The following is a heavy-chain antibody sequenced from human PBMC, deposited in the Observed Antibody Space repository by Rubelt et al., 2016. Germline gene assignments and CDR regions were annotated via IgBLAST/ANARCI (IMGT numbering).Heavy chain of an antibody. V-gene: IGHV4-59*08. CDR1: GGSISSYY. J-gene: IGHJ3*02. Sequence: QVQLQESGPGLVKPSETLSLTCAVSGGSISSYYWSWIRQPPGKGLEWIGYVYYSGSTNYNPSLKSRVTISVDTSKNHFSLNLRSVTATDTAVYYCASRQLGGDAFDIWGQGTMVTVSS. CDR3: ASRQLGGDAFDI. CDR2: VYYSGST. D-gene: IGHD1-26*01.